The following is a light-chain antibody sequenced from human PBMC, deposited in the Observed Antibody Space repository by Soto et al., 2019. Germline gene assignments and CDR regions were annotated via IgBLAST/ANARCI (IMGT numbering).Light chain of an antibody. V-gene: IGKV2-28*01. Sequence: DIVMTQSPLSLPFTPGEPASISCRSSQSLLHSNGNHYLEWYFQKPGQSPQLLIYLASIRASGVPDGFSGSGSGTDFTLKISRVEAEDVGVYYCMQALHTPRTFGQGTKVESK. CDR3: MQALHTPRT. J-gene: IGKJ1*01. CDR1: QSLLHSNGNHY. CDR2: LAS.